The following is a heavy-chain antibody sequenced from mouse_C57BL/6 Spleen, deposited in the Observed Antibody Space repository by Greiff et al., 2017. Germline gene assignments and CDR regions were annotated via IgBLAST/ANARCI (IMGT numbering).Heavy chain of an antibody. CDR3: ARSPYDYDWYFDV. Sequence: EVQLQQSGPELVKPGASVKIPCKASGYTFTDYNMAWVKQSHGKSLEWIGDINPNNGGTIYNQKFKGKATLTVDKSSSTAYMELRSLTSEDTAVYYCARSPYDYDWYFDVWGTGTTVTVSS. V-gene: IGHV1-18*01. J-gene: IGHJ1*03. CDR2: INPNNGGT. D-gene: IGHD2-4*01. CDR1: GYTFTDYN.